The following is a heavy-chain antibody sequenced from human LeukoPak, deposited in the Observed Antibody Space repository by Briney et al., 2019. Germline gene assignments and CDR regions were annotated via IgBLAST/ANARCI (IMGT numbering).Heavy chain of an antibody. J-gene: IGHJ4*02. Sequence: GGSLRLSCADSGFTFSSYAIGWVREAPGKGREWGLNTSGSGNSAYYADTLKGRFTLSRDNTKTTLYLQMNSLRAEDTAVYCCAREPGGYGAITSGYWGQGTLVTVSS. CDR3: AREPGGYGAITSGY. D-gene: IGHD4-17*01. V-gene: IGHV3-23*01. CDR1: GFTFSSYA. CDR2: TSGSGNSA.